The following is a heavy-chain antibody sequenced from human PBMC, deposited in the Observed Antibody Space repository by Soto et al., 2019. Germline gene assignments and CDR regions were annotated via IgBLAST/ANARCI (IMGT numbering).Heavy chain of an antibody. V-gene: IGHV3-74*01. Sequence: EVQLVESGGGLVQPGGPLRLSCAASGFTFSSYWMHWLRQAPEKGLMWVSRISTDGSSTNYADSVKGRFTVSRDNARNTLYLQMDSLRAEDTAVYYCARNKDGVDYWGQGTLVTVSS. CDR2: ISTDGSST. CDR1: GFTFSSYW. CDR3: ARNKDGVDY. J-gene: IGHJ4*02.